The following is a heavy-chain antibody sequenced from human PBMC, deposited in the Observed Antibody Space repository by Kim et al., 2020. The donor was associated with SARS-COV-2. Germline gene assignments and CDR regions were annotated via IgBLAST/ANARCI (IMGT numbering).Heavy chain of an antibody. CDR3: AKDPSSETAYCGGDCGGY. CDR2: ISGSGGST. Sequence: GGSLRLSCAASGFTFSSYAMSWVRQAPGKGLEWVSAISGSGGSTYYADSVKGRFTISRDTSKNTLYLQMNSLRAEDTAVYYCAKDPSSETAYCGGDCGGYWGQGTLVTVSS. CDR1: GFTFSSYA. J-gene: IGHJ4*02. D-gene: IGHD2-21*02. V-gene: IGHV3-23*01.